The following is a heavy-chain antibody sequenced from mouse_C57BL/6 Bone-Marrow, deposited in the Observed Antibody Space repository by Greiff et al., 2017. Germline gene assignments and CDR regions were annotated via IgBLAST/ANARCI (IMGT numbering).Heavy chain of an antibody. CDR3: ARKGGNYYAMDY. CDR2: INPSSGYT. D-gene: IGHD2-1*01. CDR1: GYTFTSYT. V-gene: IGHV1-4*01. Sequence: QVHVKQSGAELARPGASVKMSCKASGYTFTSYTMHWVKQRPGQGLEWIGYINPSSGYTKYNQKFKDKATLTADKSSSTAYMQLSSLTSEDSAVYYCARKGGNYYAMDYGGQGTSVTVSS. J-gene: IGHJ4*01.